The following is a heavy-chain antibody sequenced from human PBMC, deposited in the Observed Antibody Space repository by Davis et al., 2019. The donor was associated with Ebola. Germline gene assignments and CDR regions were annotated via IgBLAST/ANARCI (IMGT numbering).Heavy chain of an antibody. V-gene: IGHV1-18*01. D-gene: IGHD2-2*01. CDR1: GYIFTSYG. CDR3: ARGSENYCIGTTCYLSEADF. CDR2: IGIYNPKT. Sequence: ASVKVSCKASGYIFTSYGINWIRQAPGQGLEWMGWIGIYNPKTHYAQKFQGRVSLTTDTTSTAYMELWSLTSDDTAVYYCARGSENYCIGTTCYLSEADFWGQGTQVTVS. J-gene: IGHJ4*02.